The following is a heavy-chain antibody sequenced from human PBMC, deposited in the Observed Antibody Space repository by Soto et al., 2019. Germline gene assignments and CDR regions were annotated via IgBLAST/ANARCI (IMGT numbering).Heavy chain of an antibody. V-gene: IGHV4-4*02. Sequence: QVQLQESGPGLVRPSGTLSLTCAVSGDSIIGTGWWSWGRQSPGKGLDWIGEVYHSGATNYNPSLKSRVTLSVDTYRNQFSLNLGSVTAADTAVYYCARNGYYSLDVWGQGTTVTVSS. CDR2: VYHSGAT. CDR1: GDSIIGTGW. D-gene: IGHD3-22*01. J-gene: IGHJ6*02. CDR3: ARNGYYSLDV.